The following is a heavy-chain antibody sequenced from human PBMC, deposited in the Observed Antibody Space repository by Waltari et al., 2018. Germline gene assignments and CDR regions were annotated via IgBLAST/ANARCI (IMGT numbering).Heavy chain of an antibody. CDR1: TFSSYG. CDR2: IRYDGSNK. V-gene: IGHV3-30*02. D-gene: IGHD3-10*01. Sequence: TFSSYGMHWVRQAPGKGLEWVAFIRYDGSNKYYADSVKGRFTISRDNSKNTLYLQMNSLRAEDTAVYYCAKILTMVQGVIIGDDAFDIWGQGTMVTVSS. J-gene: IGHJ3*02. CDR3: AKILTMVQGVIIGDDAFDI.